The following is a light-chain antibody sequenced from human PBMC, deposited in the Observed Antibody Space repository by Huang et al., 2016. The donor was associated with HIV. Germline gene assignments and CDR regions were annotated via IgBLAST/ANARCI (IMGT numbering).Light chain of an antibody. CDR2: DAP. J-gene: IGKJ4*01. V-gene: IGKV3-11*01. CDR1: QNITSF. Sequence: EIVLTQSPATLSLSPGERATRSLRASQNITSFFAWYRQHPGQAPRLLLLDAPNTATGPPARFSGSGSCTHFTLTILSLEPEDFAVYYCHQRIQWPRLTFGGGTRVEMK. CDR3: HQRIQWPRLT.